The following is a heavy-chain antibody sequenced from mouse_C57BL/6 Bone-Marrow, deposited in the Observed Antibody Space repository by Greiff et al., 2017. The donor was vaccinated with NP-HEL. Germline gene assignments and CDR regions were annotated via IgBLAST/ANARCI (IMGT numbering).Heavy chain of an antibody. J-gene: IGHJ2*01. CDR1: GYAFTNYL. D-gene: IGHD1-1*01. CDR2: INPGSGGT. CDR3: ARVRGYGSTLYYFDY. V-gene: IGHV1-54*01. Sequence: QVQLQQSGAELVRPGTSVKVSCKASGYAFTNYLIEWVKQRPGQGLEWIGVINPGSGGTNYNEKFKGKATLTADKSSSTAYMQLSSLTSEDSAVSVCARVRGYGSTLYYFDYWGQGTTLTVSS.